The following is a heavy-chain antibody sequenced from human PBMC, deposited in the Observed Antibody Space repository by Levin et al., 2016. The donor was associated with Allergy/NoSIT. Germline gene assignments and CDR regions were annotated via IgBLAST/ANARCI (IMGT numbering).Heavy chain of an antibody. J-gene: IGHJ4*02. D-gene: IGHD2/OR15-2a*01. CDR2: IKQDGSEK. Sequence: WIRQPPGKGLEWVANIKQDGSEKYYVDSVKGRFTISRDNAKNSLYLQMNSLRAEDTAVYYCARAKYFYWGQGTLVTVSS. V-gene: IGHV3-7*03. CDR3: ARAKYFY.